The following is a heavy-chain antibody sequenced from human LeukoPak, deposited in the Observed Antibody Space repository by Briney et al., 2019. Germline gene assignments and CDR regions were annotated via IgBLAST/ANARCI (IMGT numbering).Heavy chain of an antibody. J-gene: IGHJ4*02. CDR1: GYTFTSKY. D-gene: IGHD5-24*01. CDR3: ARGPRNGYRHFDY. Sequence: ASVKVSCKASGYTFTSKYLHWVRQAPGQGFEYMGWINPDSDATNYAEKFQGSVTMTRDTSIITAYMELSSLKSDDTAVYYCARGPRNGYRHFDYWGQGSLVTVSS. CDR2: INPDSDAT. V-gene: IGHV1-2*02.